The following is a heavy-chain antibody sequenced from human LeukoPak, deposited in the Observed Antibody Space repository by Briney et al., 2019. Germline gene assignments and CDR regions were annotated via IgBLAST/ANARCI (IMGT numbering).Heavy chain of an antibody. CDR1: GGSMSSYY. D-gene: IGHD3-22*01. CDR2: MYYSGST. J-gene: IGHJ4*02. V-gene: IGHV4-59*01. Sequence: SETLSHTCTVSGGSMSSYYWSWIRQPPGKGLEWIGHMYYSGSTNYNPSLKSRVTISVDTSKNQFSLRLSSVTAADTAFYYCARNYDNSGYTALGHWGRGTLVTVSS. CDR3: ARNYDNSGYTALGH.